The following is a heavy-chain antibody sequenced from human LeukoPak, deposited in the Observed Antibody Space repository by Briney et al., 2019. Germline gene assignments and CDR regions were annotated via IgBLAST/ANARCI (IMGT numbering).Heavy chain of an antibody. CDR2: INHSGST. J-gene: IGHJ4*02. V-gene: IGHV4-34*01. CDR3: ARSQVKEGDGYNSRNPVDY. Sequence: TSETLSLTCAVYGGSFIGYYWSWIRQPPGKGLEWIGEINHSGSTNYNPSLKSRVTISVDTSKNQFSLKLSSVTAADTAVYYCARSQVKEGDGYNSRNPVDYWGQGTLVTVSS. CDR1: GGSFIGYY. D-gene: IGHD5-24*01.